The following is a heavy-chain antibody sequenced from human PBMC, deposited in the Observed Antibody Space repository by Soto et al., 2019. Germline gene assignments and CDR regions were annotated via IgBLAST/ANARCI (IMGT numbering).Heavy chain of an antibody. J-gene: IGHJ6*02. CDR2: IDSNGGT. Sequence: SETLSLTCTVSDDSSSNYKWSWIGQPPGRRLEWIGYIDSNGGTSYNPSLQSRVTISIDTSTKQFFLKLSSVTAADTAVYYCVRQGFGRLHGLVEVWGQGTTVTVSS. D-gene: IGHD4-4*01. CDR3: VRQGFGRLHGLVEV. V-gene: IGHV4-59*08. CDR1: DDSSSNYK.